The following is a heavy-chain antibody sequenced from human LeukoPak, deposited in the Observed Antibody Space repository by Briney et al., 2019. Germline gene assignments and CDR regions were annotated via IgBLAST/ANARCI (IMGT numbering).Heavy chain of an antibody. CDR2: IYYSGST. CDR1: GGSISSYY. J-gene: IGHJ4*02. D-gene: IGHD3-22*01. Sequence: PSETLSLTCTVSGGSISSYYWSWIRQPPGKGLVWIGYIYYSGSTNYNPSLKSRVTISVDTSKNQFSLKLSSVTAADTAVYYCARVRGYYDSSGYLSFFDYWGQGTLVTVSS. V-gene: IGHV4-59*01. CDR3: ARVRGYYDSSGYLSFFDY.